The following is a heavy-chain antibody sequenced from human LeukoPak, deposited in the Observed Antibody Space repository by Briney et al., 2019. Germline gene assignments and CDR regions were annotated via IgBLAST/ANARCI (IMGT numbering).Heavy chain of an antibody. V-gene: IGHV4-30-4*07. Sequence: SETLSLTCAVSGGSISSGGYSWSWIRQPPGKGLEWIGYIYYSGSTYYNPSLKSRVTISVDTSKNQFSLKLSSVTAADTAVYYCARGDYVWGSYRFDYWGQGTLVTVSS. J-gene: IGHJ4*02. D-gene: IGHD3-16*02. CDR2: IYYSGST. CDR1: GGSISSGGYS. CDR3: ARGDYVWGSYRFDY.